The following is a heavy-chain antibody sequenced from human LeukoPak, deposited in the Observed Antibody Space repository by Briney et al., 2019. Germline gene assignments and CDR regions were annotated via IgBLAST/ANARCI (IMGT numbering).Heavy chain of an antibody. Sequence: GGSLRLSCAASGLTFSNAWMNWVRQAPGKGLEWVGRIKSKTDGETTDYAAPVEGRFTISRDDSKNTLYLQMNSLKSEDTAVYYCSTDPVSRRYCSGDNCYSHSRGQGTLVTVSS. J-gene: IGHJ4*02. V-gene: IGHV3-15*01. D-gene: IGHD2-15*01. CDR2: IKSKTDGETT. CDR1: GLTFSNAW. CDR3: STDPVSRRYCSGDNCYSHS.